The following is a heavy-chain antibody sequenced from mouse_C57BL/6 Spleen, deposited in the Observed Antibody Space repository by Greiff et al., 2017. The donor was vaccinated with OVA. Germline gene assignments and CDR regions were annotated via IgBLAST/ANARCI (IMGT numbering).Heavy chain of an antibody. Sequence: QVTLKVSGAELVKPGASVKISCKASGYAFSSYWMNWVKQRPGKGLEWIGQIYPGDGDTNYNGKFKGKATLTADKSSSTAYMQLSSLTSEDSAVYFCARNYGREAWFAYWGQGTLVTVSA. CDR3: ARNYGREAWFAY. CDR1: GYAFSSYW. CDR2: IYPGDGDT. D-gene: IGHD1-1*01. V-gene: IGHV1-80*01. J-gene: IGHJ3*01.